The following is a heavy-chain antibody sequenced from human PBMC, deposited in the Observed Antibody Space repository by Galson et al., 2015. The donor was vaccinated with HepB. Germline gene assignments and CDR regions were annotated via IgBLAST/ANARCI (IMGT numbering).Heavy chain of an antibody. D-gene: IGHD6-13*01. J-gene: IGHJ4*02. Sequence: SLRLSCAASGFTFSSYSMNWVRQAPGKGLEWVSSISSSSSYIYYADSVKGRFTISRDNAKNSLYLQMNSLRAEDTAVYYCARDRYSSSSFDYWGQGTLVTVSS. V-gene: IGHV3-21*01. CDR2: ISSSSSYI. CDR3: ARDRYSSSSFDY. CDR1: GFTFSSYS.